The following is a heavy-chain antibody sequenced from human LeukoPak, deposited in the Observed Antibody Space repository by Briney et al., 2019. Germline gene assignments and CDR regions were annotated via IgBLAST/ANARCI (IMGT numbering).Heavy chain of an antibody. D-gene: IGHD1-26*01. J-gene: IGHJ6*03. Sequence: GGTLRLSCAASGFTFSSYEMNWVRQAPGKGLEWVSYISSSGSTIYYADSVKGRFTISRDNAKNSLYLQIDNLRAQDTAVYYCARAVEIVGATTYEYYNYYYYMDVWGKGTTVTVSS. CDR2: ISSSGSTI. CDR1: GFTFSSYE. V-gene: IGHV3-48*03. CDR3: ARAVEIVGATTYEYYNYYYYMDV.